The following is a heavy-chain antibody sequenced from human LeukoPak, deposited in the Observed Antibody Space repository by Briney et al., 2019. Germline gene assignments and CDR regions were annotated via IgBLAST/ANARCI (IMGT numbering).Heavy chain of an antibody. Sequence: SETLSLTCAVYGGSFSGYYWSWIRQPPGKGLEWIGEINHGGSTNYNPSLKSRVTISIDTSKNQFSLKLSSVTAADTAVYYCARYLDYGGNSRVFQHWGQGTLVTVSS. CDR2: INHGGST. CDR3: ARYLDYGGNSRVFQH. V-gene: IGHV4-34*01. CDR1: GGSFSGYY. D-gene: IGHD4-23*01. J-gene: IGHJ1*01.